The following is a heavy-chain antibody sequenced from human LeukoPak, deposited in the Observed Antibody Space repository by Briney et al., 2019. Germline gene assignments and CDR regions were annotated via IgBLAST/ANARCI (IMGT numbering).Heavy chain of an antibody. D-gene: IGHD3-22*01. CDR2: IIPIFCTA. J-gene: IGHJ3*02. CDR3: ARLTYYYDSSGYLDAFDI. V-gene: IGHV1-69*13. CDR1: GGTFISYA. Sequence: SVKVSCKASGGTFISYAISWVRQAPGQGLEWMGGIIPIFCTANYAHKFQGRVTITADAPTSTAYTQMRSLRSEDTAVYYCARLTYYYDSSGYLDAFDIWGQGTMVTVSS.